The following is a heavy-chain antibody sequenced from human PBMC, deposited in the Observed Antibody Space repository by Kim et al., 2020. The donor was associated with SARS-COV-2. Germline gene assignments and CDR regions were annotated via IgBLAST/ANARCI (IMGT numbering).Heavy chain of an antibody. CDR1: GYTFTNNG. CDR3: ARFASDWYVPPHNYFYYYMDL. V-gene: IGHV1-18*01. D-gene: IGHD2-21*01. CDR2: INAGNGAT. J-gene: IGHJ6*03. Sequence: ASVKVSCKASGYTFTNNGIHWVRQAPGQRLEWMGWINAGNGATRYSQKFQGRVTLTTDTSTTTASMELRSLTSDDTAMYYCARFASDWYVPPHNYFYYYMDLWGKGTAVTVSS.